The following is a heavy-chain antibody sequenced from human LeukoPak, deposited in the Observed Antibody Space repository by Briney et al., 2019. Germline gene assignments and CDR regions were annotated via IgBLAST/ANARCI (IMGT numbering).Heavy chain of an antibody. D-gene: IGHD6-13*01. J-gene: IGHJ4*02. V-gene: IGHV1-69*13. CDR1: GGTFSSYA. CDR3: ARGEDSSWYNNY. CDR2: IIPIFGTA. Sequence: SVKASCKASGGTFSSYAISWVRQAPGQGLEWMGGIIPIFGTANYAQKFQGRVTITADESTSTAYMELSSLRSEDTAVYYCARGEDSSWYNNYWGQGTLVTVSS.